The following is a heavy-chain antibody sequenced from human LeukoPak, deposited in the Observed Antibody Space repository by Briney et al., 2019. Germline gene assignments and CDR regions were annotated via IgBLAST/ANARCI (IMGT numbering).Heavy chain of an antibody. D-gene: IGHD1-1*01. V-gene: IGHV1-18*01. CDR3: ARDPRTLLPTGTTWRDY. J-gene: IGHJ4*02. CDR2: ISAYNGNT. Sequence: GASVKVSCKASGYTFTSYGISWVRQAPGQGLEWMGWISAYNGNTNYAQKLQGRVTMTTDTSTSTAYMELRSLRSDDTAVYYCARDPRTLLPTGTTWRDYWGQGTLVTVSS. CDR1: GYTFTSYG.